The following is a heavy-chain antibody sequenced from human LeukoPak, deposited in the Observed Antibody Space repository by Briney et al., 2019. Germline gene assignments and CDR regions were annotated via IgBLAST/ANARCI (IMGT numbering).Heavy chain of an antibody. CDR1: GFTFSSYA. Sequence: GGSLRLSCAASGFTFSSYAMSWVRQAPGKGLERVSAISGSGGSTYYADSVKGRFTISRDNSKNTLYLQMNSLRAEDTAVYYCARDSGSGLYYYYGMDVWGQGTTVTVSS. CDR3: ARDSGSGLYYYYGMDV. J-gene: IGHJ6*02. V-gene: IGHV3-23*01. CDR2: ISGSGGST. D-gene: IGHD6-19*01.